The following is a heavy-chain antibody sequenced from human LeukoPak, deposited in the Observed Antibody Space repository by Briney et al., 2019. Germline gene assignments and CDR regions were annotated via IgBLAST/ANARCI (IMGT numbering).Heavy chain of an antibody. V-gene: IGHV4-39*07. CDR1: GGSISSSSYY. D-gene: IGHD2-2*01. CDR2: IYHSGST. J-gene: IGHJ5*02. CDR3: ARVTGGYCSSTSCYGWFDP. Sequence: SETLSLTCTVSGGSISSSSYYWGWIRQPPGKGLEWTGSIYHSGSTYYNPSLKSRVTISVDTSKNQFSLKLSSVTAADTAVYYCARVTGGYCSSTSCYGWFDPWGQGTLVTVSS.